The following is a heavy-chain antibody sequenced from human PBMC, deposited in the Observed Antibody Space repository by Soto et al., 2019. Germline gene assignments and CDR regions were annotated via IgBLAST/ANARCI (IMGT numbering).Heavy chain of an antibody. J-gene: IGHJ4*02. Sequence: PGGSLRLSCAASGFTFSAFGMHWVRQAPGKGPEWVAVISHEGNSKHYADSVKGRFTISRDNAKNTLSLLMDSLRPEDTALYYCAKTITLSPSDDSRGRGALIDHWGQGTLVTVSS. CDR3: AKTITLSPSDDSRGRGALIDH. CDR1: GFTFSAFG. D-gene: IGHD6-19*01. V-gene: IGHV3-30*18. CDR2: ISHEGNSK.